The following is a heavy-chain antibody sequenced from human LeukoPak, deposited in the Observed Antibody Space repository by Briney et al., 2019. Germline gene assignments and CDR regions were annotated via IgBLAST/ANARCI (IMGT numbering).Heavy chain of an antibody. CDR3: AMELLWFGELLSY. CDR2: IYYSGST. D-gene: IGHD3-10*01. V-gene: IGHV4-39*01. CDR1: GGSISSSSYY. J-gene: IGHJ4*02. Sequence: SETLSLTCTVSGGSISSSSYYWGWIRQPPGKGLEWIGSIYYSGSTYYNPSLKSRVTISVDTSKNQSSLKLSSVTAADTAVYYCAMELLWFGELLSYWGQGTLVTVSS.